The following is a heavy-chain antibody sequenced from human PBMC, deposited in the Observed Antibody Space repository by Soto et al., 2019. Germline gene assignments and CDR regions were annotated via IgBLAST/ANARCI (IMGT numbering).Heavy chain of an antibody. CDR3: ATGYYYYGMDV. CDR2: INPSGGST. Sequence: GASVKVSCKASGYTFTSYYIHWVRQAPGQGLEWMGIINPSGGSTSYAQKFQGRVTMTRDTSTSTAYMELRSLRSDDTAVYYCATGYYYYGMDVWGQGTTVTVSS. J-gene: IGHJ6*02. V-gene: IGHV1-46*01. CDR1: GYTFTSYY.